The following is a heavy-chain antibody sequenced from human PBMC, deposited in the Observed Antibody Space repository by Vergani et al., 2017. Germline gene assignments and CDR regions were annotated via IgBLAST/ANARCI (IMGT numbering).Heavy chain of an antibody. CDR3: ARNVYGGYG. J-gene: IGHJ4*02. Sequence: QLQLQESGPGLVKPSETLSLTCTVSGGSVSSGSYYWSWIRQPAGKGLEWIGYIYYSGSTNYNPSLKSRVTISVDTSKNQFSLKLSSVTAADTAVYYCARNVYGGYGWGQGTLVTVSS. D-gene: IGHD5-12*01. CDR1: GGSVSSGSYY. V-gene: IGHV4-61*10. CDR2: IYYSGST.